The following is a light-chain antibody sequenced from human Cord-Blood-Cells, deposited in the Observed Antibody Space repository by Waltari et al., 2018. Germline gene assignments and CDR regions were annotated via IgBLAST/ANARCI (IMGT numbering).Light chain of an antibody. CDR1: QSISSY. Sequence: IQMTQSTSSLSASVGDRVTITCRASQSISSYLNWYQQKPGKAPKLLIYAASSLQSGVPSRFSGSGSGTDFTFTISSLQPEDFATYYCQQSYSTPYTFGQGTKLEIK. CDR3: QQSYSTPYT. J-gene: IGKJ2*01. CDR2: AAS. V-gene: IGKV1-39*01.